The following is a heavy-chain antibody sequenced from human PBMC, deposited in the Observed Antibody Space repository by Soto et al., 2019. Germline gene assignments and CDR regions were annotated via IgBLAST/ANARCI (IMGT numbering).Heavy chain of an antibody. J-gene: IGHJ4*02. CDR2: ISSYGADT. Sequence: GGSLRLSCSASGFTFNSYAMHWVRQAPGKGLKFVSAISSYGADTYYADSVKGRFAISRDNSKNTLYLQMSSLRAEDTALYYCVKEGYMRSDWYGQFDYWGQGALVTVSS. CDR3: VKEGYMRSDWYGQFDY. D-gene: IGHD6-19*01. V-gene: IGHV3-64D*06. CDR1: GFTFNSYA.